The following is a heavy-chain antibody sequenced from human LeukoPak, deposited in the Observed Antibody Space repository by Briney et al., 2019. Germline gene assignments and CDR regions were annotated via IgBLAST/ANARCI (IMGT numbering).Heavy chain of an antibody. CDR2: VSESGAST. J-gene: IGHJ4*02. V-gene: IGHV3-23*01. CDR3: ARFGRSSWGSSRGTRWLQPFDY. D-gene: IGHD5-24*01. CDR1: GFTFSTYV. Sequence: GGSLRLSCVASGFTFSTYVMGWVRQVPGKGLEWVSIVSESGASTYYADSVKGRFTISRDNAKNSLYLQMNSLRAEDTAVYYCARFGRSSWGSSRGTRWLQPFDYWGQGTLVTVSS.